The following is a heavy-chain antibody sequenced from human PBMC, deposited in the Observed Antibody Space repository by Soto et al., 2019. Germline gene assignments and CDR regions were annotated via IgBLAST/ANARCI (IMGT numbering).Heavy chain of an antibody. CDR2: INHSGST. Sequence: QVQLQQWGAGLLKPSETLSLTCAVYGGSFSGYYWSWIRQPPGKGLEWIGEINHSGSTNYNPSLRSRGTISVDTSKNQFSLKLSSVTAADTAVYYCARGLIARYYDFWSGYDDYWGQGTLVTVSS. D-gene: IGHD3-3*01. CDR1: GGSFSGYY. V-gene: IGHV4-34*01. J-gene: IGHJ4*02. CDR3: ARGLIARYYDFWSGYDDY.